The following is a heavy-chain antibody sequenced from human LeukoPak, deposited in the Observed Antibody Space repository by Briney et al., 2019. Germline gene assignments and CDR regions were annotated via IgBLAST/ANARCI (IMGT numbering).Heavy chain of an antibody. D-gene: IGHD6-13*01. V-gene: IGHV4-4*07. CDR2: IYTSGST. Sequence: SETLSLTCTVSGGSISSYYWSWIRQPAGKGLEWIGRIYTSGSTNYNPSLKSRVTISVDTSKNQFSLKLSSVTAADTAVYYCARERLRSSSWWTYFDYWGQGTLVTVSS. CDR1: GGSISSYY. J-gene: IGHJ4*02. CDR3: ARERLRSSSWWTYFDY.